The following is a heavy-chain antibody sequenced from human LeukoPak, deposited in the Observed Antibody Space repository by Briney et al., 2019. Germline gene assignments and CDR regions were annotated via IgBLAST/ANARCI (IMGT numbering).Heavy chain of an antibody. J-gene: IGHJ4*02. CDR3: ARGLSGDPYYFDY. CDR2: IYSGGST. Sequence: GGSLRLSCAASGFTVSSYYMSWVRQAPGKGLEWVSVIYSGGSTYYADSVKGRLAISRDNSKNTLYLQMNSLRAEDTAVYYCARGLSGDPYYFDYWGQGTLVTVSS. D-gene: IGHD7-27*01. CDR1: GFTVSSYY. V-gene: IGHV3-66*02.